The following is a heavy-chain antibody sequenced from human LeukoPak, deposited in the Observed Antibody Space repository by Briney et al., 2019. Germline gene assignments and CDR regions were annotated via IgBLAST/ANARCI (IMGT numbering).Heavy chain of an antibody. CDR2: INHSGST. CDR3: ARDAWFGDSSWFDP. V-gene: IGHV4-34*01. Sequence: SETLSLTCAVYGGSFSGYYWSWIRQPPGKGLEWIGEINHSGSTNYNPSLKSRVTISVDTSKNQFSLKLSSVTAADTAVYYCARDAWFGDSSWFDPWGQGTLVTVSS. CDR1: GGSFSGYY. J-gene: IGHJ5*02. D-gene: IGHD3-10*01.